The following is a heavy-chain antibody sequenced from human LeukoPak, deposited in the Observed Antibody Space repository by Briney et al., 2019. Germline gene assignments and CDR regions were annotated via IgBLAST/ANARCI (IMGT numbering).Heavy chain of an antibody. CDR3: ARVLLGPDYYDSSGYYGIFDY. CDR2: IIPIFGTA. CDR1: GGTFSSYA. J-gene: IGHJ4*02. V-gene: IGHV1-69*05. D-gene: IGHD3-22*01. Sequence: SVKVSCKASGGTFSSYAISWVRQAPGQGLEWMGGIIPIFGTANYEQKFQGRVTITTDESTSTAYMELSSLRSEDTAVYYCARVLLGPDYYDSSGYYGIFDYWGQGTLVTVSS.